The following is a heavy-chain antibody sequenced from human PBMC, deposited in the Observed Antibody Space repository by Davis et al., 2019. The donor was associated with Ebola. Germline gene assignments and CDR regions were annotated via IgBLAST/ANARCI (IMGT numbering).Heavy chain of an antibody. V-gene: IGHV4-59*12. D-gene: IGHD6-19*01. Sequence: MPGGSLRLSCTVSGGSISSYYWSWIRQPPGKGLEWIGYIYYSGSTNYNPSLKSRVTISVDTSKNQFSLKLSSVTAADTAVYYCARGRGSGWSFWFDPWGQGTLVTVSS. CDR3: ARGRGSGWSFWFDP. CDR2: IYYSGST. J-gene: IGHJ5*02. CDR1: GGSISSYY.